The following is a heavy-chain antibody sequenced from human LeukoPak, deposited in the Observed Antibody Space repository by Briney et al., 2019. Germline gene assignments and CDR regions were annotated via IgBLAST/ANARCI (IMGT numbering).Heavy chain of an antibody. V-gene: IGHV4-34*01. CDR2: INHSGST. J-gene: IGHJ4*02. CDR1: GGSFSGYY. D-gene: IGHD6-13*01. Sequence: SETLSLTCAVYGGSFSGYYWSWIRQPPGKGLEWIGEINHSGSTNYNPSLKSRVTISVDKSKNQFSLKLSSVTAADTAVYYCTRMRMAAGDWGQGTLVTVSS. CDR3: TRMRMAAGD.